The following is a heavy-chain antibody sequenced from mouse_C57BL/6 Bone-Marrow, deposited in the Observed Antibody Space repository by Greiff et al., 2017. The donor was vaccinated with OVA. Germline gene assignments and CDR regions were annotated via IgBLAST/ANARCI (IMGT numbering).Heavy chain of an antibody. CDR3: AREGEYYGNYERYFDV. CDR1: GYTFTSYW. Sequence: QVQLQQPGAELVKPGASVKMSCKASGYTFTSYWITWVKQRPGQGLEWIGNINPSNGGTNYNEKFKSKATLTVDKSSSTAYMQLSSLTSEDSAVYYCAREGEYYGNYERYFDVWGTGTTVTVSS. CDR2: INPSNGGT. V-gene: IGHV1-53*01. J-gene: IGHJ1*03. D-gene: IGHD2-1*01.